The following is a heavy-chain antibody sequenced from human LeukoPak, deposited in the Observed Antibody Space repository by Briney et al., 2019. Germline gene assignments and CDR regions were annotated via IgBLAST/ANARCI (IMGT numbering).Heavy chain of an antibody. J-gene: IGHJ4*02. D-gene: IGHD6-6*01. Sequence: ASVKVSCKASGYTFTSYGISWVRQAPGQGLEWMGWISAYNGNTNYAQKLQGRVTMATDTSTSTAYMELRSLRSDDTAVYYCARDRAYSSSSHAYFDYWGQGTLVTVSS. CDR1: GYTFTSYG. CDR2: ISAYNGNT. CDR3: ARDRAYSSSSHAYFDY. V-gene: IGHV1-18*01.